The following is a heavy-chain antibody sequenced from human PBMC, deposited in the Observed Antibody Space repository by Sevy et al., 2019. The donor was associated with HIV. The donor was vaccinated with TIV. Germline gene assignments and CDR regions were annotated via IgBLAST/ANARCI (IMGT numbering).Heavy chain of an antibody. CDR1: GFSFNSYA. D-gene: IGHD1-26*01. Sequence: GGSLRLSCAASGFSFNSYAMHWVRQAPGKGLEWVAVISYDGSKKYCAESVKGRLTISRDNSKNTLYLQMNSLRAEDTAVYYCARYDGWAIVGSTCNAFDIWGQGTMVTVSS. J-gene: IGHJ3*02. CDR2: ISYDGSKK. V-gene: IGHV3-30-3*01. CDR3: ARYDGWAIVGSTCNAFDI.